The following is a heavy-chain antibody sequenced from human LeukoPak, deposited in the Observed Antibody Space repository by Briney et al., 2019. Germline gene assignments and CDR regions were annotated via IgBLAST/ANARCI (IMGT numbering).Heavy chain of an antibody. D-gene: IGHD4-17*01. V-gene: IGHV4-38-2*02. CDR1: GYSFSSGFY. Sequence: SETLSLTCSVSGYSFSSGFYWGWIRQPPGKGLEWIGSIYHSGNTYYNPSLKSRVTISVDTSKNQFSLKLNSVTAADTAVYYCARAGYGDSDFDYWGQGTLVTVSS. CDR3: ARAGYGDSDFDY. CDR2: IYHSGNT. J-gene: IGHJ4*02.